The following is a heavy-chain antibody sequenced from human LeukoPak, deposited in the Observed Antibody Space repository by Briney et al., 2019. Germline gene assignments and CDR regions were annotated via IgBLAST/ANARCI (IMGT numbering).Heavy chain of an antibody. CDR3: AKVLDGHMDV. CDR1: GFTFSNYA. J-gene: IGHJ6*03. Sequence: GGSLRLSCTASGFTFSNYAMSWVRQAPGKGLEWVSTISGSDGSTYYADSVKGRFTISRDNSKNTLYLQMNSLRVEDTAIYYCAKVLDGHMDVWGKGTTVTVSS. V-gene: IGHV3-23*01. CDR2: ISGSDGST. D-gene: IGHD1-1*01.